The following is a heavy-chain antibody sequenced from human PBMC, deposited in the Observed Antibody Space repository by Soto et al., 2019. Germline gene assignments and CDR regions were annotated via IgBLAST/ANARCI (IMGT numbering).Heavy chain of an antibody. V-gene: IGHV1-69*01. CDR2: IIPIFGTA. CDR3: ARGMRKTWDQLPLDHYYYYGMDV. J-gene: IGHJ6*02. Sequence: QVQLVQSGAEVKKPGSSVKVSCKASGGTFSSYAISWVRQAPGQGLEWMGGIIPIFGTANYAQKFQGRVTITADESTSTAYMELSSLRSEDTAVYYCARGMRKTWDQLPLDHYYYYGMDVWGQGTTVTVSS. CDR1: GGTFSSYA. D-gene: IGHD2-2*01.